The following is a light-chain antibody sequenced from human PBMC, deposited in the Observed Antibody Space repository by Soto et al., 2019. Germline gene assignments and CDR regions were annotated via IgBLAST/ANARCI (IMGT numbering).Light chain of an antibody. J-gene: IGLJ1*01. CDR1: SNDVGGYNY. Sequence: QSVLTQPASVSGSPGQSITISCTGTSNDVGGYNYVSWYQQHLGKAPKLMIYGVSNRPSGISNRFSGSKSGNAASLTISGLQAEDEADYYCSSYTTSSTYVFGTGTKVNVL. V-gene: IGLV2-14*01. CDR3: SSYTTSSTYV. CDR2: GVS.